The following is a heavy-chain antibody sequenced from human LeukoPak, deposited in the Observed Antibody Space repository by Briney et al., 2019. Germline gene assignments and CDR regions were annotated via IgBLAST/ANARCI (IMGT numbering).Heavy chain of an antibody. Sequence: GESLQISCKGSGYSFTSYWIGWVRQMPGKGLEWMGIIYPGDSDTRYSPSFQGQVTISADKSISTAYLQWSSLKASDTAMYYCARRVSVTYYYDSSGYYYEWFDPWGQGTLVTVPS. CDR2: IYPGDSDT. J-gene: IGHJ5*02. V-gene: IGHV5-51*01. CDR3: ARRVSVTYYYDSSGYYYEWFDP. D-gene: IGHD3-22*01. CDR1: GYSFTSYW.